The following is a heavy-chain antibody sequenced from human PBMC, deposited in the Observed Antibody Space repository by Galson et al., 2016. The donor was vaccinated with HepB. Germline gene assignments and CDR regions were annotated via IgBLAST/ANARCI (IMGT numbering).Heavy chain of an antibody. V-gene: IGHV3-21*01. D-gene: IGHD6-19*01. Sequence: SLRLSCAVSGITFRSYTMNWVRQAPGKGLEWVSSISGGSSYIDYADAVKGRFTISRDNANNSLCLQMHSRRAEDPAVYYCASRHSGWYYFDYWGREPWSPSPQ. CDR2: ISGGSSYI. CDR1: GITFRSYT. J-gene: IGHJ4*02. CDR3: ASRHSGWYYFDY.